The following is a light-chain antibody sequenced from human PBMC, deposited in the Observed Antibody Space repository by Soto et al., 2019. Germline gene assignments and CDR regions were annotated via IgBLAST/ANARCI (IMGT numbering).Light chain of an antibody. J-gene: IGLJ3*02. CDR1: SSNIGSNY. Sequence: QSVLTQPPSASGTPGQRVTISCSGSSSNIGSNYVYWYQQLPGTAPKLLIYGSNERPLGVPDRFSGSKSGTSASLAISRLQSEDEAHYYCAVWDDGLDAWMFGGGTKLTVL. CDR3: AVWDDGLDAWM. V-gene: IGLV1-44*01. CDR2: GSN.